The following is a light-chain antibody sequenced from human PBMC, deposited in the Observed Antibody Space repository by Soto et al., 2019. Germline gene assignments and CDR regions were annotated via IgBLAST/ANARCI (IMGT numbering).Light chain of an antibody. V-gene: IGKV1-5*03. CDR1: QTISSW. CDR3: QHYNSSSEA. Sequence: DIQMTQSPSTLSGSVGDRVTITCRASQTISSWLAWYQQKTGKAPKLLIYKASTLKSGVPSRFRGSGSGTEFTLTLSSLQPDDFSTYYCQHYNSSSEAFGQGTKVDIK. J-gene: IGKJ1*01. CDR2: KAS.